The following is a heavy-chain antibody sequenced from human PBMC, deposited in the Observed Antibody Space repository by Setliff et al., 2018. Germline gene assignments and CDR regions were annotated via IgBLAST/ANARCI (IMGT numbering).Heavy chain of an antibody. CDR1: GYTFTNFG. J-gene: IGHJ4*02. V-gene: IGHV1-18*01. CDR2: ISA. Sequence: ASVKVSCKPSGYTFTNFGINWVRQAPGQGLEWMGWISAYARKFQGRVTMTTDTPTNTAYMELRSLRSDDTAVYYCARTPPNRGLSNGWYVDYWGQGALVTVSS. D-gene: IGHD6-19*01. CDR3: ARTPPNRGLSNGWYVDY.